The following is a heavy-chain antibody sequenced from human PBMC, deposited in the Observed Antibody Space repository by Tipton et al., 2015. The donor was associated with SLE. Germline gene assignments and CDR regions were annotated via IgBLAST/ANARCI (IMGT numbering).Heavy chain of an antibody. CDR2: ITWNSDTM. V-gene: IGHV3-9*01. CDR1: GFTFDDYA. Sequence: SLRLSCAASGFTFDDYAMHWVRQAPGKGLEWVSGITWNSDTMGYADSVKGRFTISRDNAKNSLYLQMNSLRTEDTALYYCAKEQCLFGVHGYFQHWGQGTPVHVSS. D-gene: IGHD5/OR15-5a*01. CDR3: AKEQCLFGVHGYFQH. J-gene: IGHJ1*01.